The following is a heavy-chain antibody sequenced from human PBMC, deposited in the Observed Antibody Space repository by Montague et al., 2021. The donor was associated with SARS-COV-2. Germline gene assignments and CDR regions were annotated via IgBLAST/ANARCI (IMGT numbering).Heavy chain of an antibody. CDR3: ARVGRQQLVRLSGMDV. V-gene: IGHV4-39*07. J-gene: IGHJ6*02. CDR2: IYYSGST. CDR1: GGSISSSSYY. Sequence: SETLSLTCTVSGGSISSSSYYWGWIRQLPGKGLEWIGSIYYSGSTYYNPSLKSRVTTSVDTSKNQFSLKLSSVTAADTAVYYCARVGRQQLVRLSGMDVWGQGTRVTVSS. D-gene: IGHD6-13*01.